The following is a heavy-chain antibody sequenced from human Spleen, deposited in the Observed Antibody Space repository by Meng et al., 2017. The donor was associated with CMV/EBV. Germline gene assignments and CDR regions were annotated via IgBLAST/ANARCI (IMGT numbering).Heavy chain of an antibody. V-gene: IGHV3-30*04. CDR2: ITYDGSNK. J-gene: IGHJ4*02. CDR3: AAHSSGWLEGAFDY. D-gene: IGHD6-19*01. Sequence: SGFTFSRYAVHWVRQAPGKGLEWVAVITYDGSNKYYADSVKGRFTISRDNSKNTLYLQMNSLRAEDTAVYYCAAHSSGWLEGAFDYWGQGTLVTVSS. CDR1: GFTFSRYA.